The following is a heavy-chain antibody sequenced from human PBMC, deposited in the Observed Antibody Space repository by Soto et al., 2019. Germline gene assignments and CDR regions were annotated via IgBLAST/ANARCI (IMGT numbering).Heavy chain of an antibody. CDR3: ARGSYYDSSGYYGP. J-gene: IGHJ5*02. CDR2: IYYSGST. V-gene: IGHV4-31*03. Sequence: QVQLQESGPGLVKPSQTLSLPCTVSGGSISSGGYYWSGIRQHPGKGLEWIGYIYYSGSTYYNPSLKSRVTISVDTSKNQFSLKLSSVTAADTAVYYCARGSYYDSSGYYGPWGQGTLVTVSS. CDR1: GGSISSGGYY. D-gene: IGHD3-22*01.